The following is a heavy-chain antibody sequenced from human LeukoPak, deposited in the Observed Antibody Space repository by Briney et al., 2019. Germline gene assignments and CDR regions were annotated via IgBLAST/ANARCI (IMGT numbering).Heavy chain of an antibody. V-gene: IGHV3-7*01. Sequence: GGSLRLSCAASGPTFSSYWMSWVRQPPGKGLEWVANIKQDGSEKYYVDSVKGRFTISRDNAKNSLYLQMNSLRAEDTAVYYCARGGPVAMVDPWGQGTLVTVSS. D-gene: IGHD2-2*01. CDR1: GPTFSSYW. J-gene: IGHJ5*02. CDR2: IKQDGSEK. CDR3: ARGGPVAMVDP.